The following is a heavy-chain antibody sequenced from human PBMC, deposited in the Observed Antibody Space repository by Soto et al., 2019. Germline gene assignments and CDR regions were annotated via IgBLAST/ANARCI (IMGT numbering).Heavy chain of an antibody. V-gene: IGHV3-7*01. CDR1: GFIFENYW. CDR3: ARVDVMPTVFDY. CDR2: IKHDGSEK. J-gene: IGHJ4*02. Sequence: GGSLRLSCAASGFIFENYWMSWVRQAPGKGLEWVANIKHDGSEKSYVDSVKGRFTTSRHNAENSLYLQMNSLRAEDTAVYYCARVDVMPTVFDYWGQGSLVIVSS. D-gene: IGHD4-17*01.